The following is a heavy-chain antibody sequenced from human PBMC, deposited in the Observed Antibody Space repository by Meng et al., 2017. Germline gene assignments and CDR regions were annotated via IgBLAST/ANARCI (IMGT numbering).Heavy chain of an antibody. CDR1: GFTVSSNY. D-gene: IGHD6-13*01. V-gene: IGHV3-66*02. CDR3: ARGPRYSSSWYDAFDI. CDR2: IYSGGST. Sequence: GESLKISCAASGFTVSSNYMSWVRQAPGKGLEWVSVIYSGGSTYYDDSVKGRFTISRDNSKNTLYLQMNSLRAEDTAVYYCARGPRYSSSWYDAFDIWGQGTMVTVSS. J-gene: IGHJ3*02.